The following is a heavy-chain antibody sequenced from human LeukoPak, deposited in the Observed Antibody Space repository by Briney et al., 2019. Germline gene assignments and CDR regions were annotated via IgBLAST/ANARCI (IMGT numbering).Heavy chain of an antibody. D-gene: IGHD6-19*01. CDR1: GYTFPSYF. V-gene: IGHV1-46*01. J-gene: IGHJ6*02. CDR3: ARDQGWYRLSRYYYGMDV. CDR2: INPTGGST. Sequence: ASVKVSCKASGYTFPSYFMHWVRQAPGQGLEWMGIINPTGGSTTYAQKFQCRVTMTRDTSTSTVYMELSSLRSDDTAVYYCARDQGWYRLSRYYYGMDVWGQGTTVTVSS.